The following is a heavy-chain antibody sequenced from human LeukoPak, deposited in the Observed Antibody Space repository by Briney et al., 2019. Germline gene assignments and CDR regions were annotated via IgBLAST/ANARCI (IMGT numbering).Heavy chain of an antibody. J-gene: IGHJ4*02. CDR2: ISSSSTYI. CDR3: ARWIGSGWSYFDY. Sequence: GGSLRLSCAASGFTFSSYTMNWVRQAPGKGLEWVSSISSSSTYIYYADSVKGRFTISRDNAKNSLYLQTNSLRAEDTAVHYCARWIGSGWSYFDYWGQGTLVTVSS. D-gene: IGHD6-19*01. CDR1: GFTFSSYT. V-gene: IGHV3-21*06.